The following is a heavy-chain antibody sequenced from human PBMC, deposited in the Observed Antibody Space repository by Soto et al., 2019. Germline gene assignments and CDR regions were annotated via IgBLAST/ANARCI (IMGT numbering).Heavy chain of an antibody. CDR1: GYTFTTYG. V-gene: IGHV1-18*01. CDR2: ISAYNGDT. J-gene: IGHJ6*02. CDR3: AREGSWPYYYYGMDV. D-gene: IGHD6-13*01. Sequence: GASVKVSCKASGYTFTTYGISWVRQAPGQGHEWMGWISAYNGDTKYAQSVQDRVSMTTDTPTSTAYMELRSLRSDDTAVYYCAREGSWPYYYYGMDVWGQGTTVTVSS.